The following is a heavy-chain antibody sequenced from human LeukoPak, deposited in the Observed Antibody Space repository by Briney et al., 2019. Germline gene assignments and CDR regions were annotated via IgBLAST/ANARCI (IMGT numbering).Heavy chain of an antibody. V-gene: IGHV3-33*01. CDR2: IWSDGSKK. D-gene: IGHD4-23*01. Sequence: PGGSLRLSCAASGFTFTTYGMHWVRQAPGKGLEWVAIIWSDGSKKYYADSVRGRFTISRDNSKNTLYLQMNSLRAEDTAIYYCARDLVLSAGNGPYWGQGTLVTVSS. CDR1: GFTFTTYG. J-gene: IGHJ4*02. CDR3: ARDLVLSAGNGPY.